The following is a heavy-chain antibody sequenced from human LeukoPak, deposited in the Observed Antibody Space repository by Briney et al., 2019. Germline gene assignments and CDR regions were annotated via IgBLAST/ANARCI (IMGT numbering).Heavy chain of an antibody. D-gene: IGHD5-18*01. CDR1: GYTFTGYY. J-gene: IGHJ4*02. Sequence: AASVKVSCKASGYTFTGYYMHWVRQAPGQGLEWMGWINPNSGGTNYAQKFQGRVTVTRDTSISTAYMELSRLRSDDTAVYYCARAYPRGSYGLVDYWGQGTLVTVSS. CDR2: INPNSGGT. V-gene: IGHV1-2*02. CDR3: ARAYPRGSYGLVDY.